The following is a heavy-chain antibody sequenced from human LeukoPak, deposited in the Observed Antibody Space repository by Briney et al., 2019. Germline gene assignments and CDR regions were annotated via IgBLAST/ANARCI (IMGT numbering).Heavy chain of an antibody. CDR3: ARESVPAVAARRGLNY. V-gene: IGHV7-4-1*02. D-gene: IGHD6-6*01. Sequence: ASVKVSCKASGYTFTNYAMNWVRQAPGQGLEWMGWINTNTGNPTYAQGFTGRFVFSLDTSFSTAYLQISSLKAEDTAVYYCARESVPAVAARRGLNYRGQGTLVAVPS. CDR1: GYTFTNYA. CDR2: INTNTGNP. J-gene: IGHJ4*02.